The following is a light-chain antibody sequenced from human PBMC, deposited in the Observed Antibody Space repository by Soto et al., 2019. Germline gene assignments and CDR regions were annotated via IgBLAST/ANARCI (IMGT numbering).Light chain of an antibody. CDR3: QQYNSYWWL. CDR2: GAS. J-gene: IGKJ1*01. V-gene: IGKV1-5*01. CDR1: QSIRSW. Sequence: DIQMTQSPSTLSASVGDRVTITCRASQSIRSWLAWYQQKPGKAPKLRIYGASSLESGVPSRFSGSGSGTEFTLTISSLQPDDFASYYFQQYNSYWWLFGQGTKVEVK.